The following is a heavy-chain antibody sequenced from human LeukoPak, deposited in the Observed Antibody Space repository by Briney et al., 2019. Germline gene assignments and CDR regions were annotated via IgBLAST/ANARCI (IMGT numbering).Heavy chain of an antibody. CDR3: AKDRAMIVY. D-gene: IGHD3-22*01. J-gene: IGHJ4*02. CDR2: ISYDGSNK. CDR1: GFTFSSYG. V-gene: IGHV3-30*18. Sequence: GGSLRLSCAASGFTFSSYGMHWVRQAPGKGLEWVAVISYDGSNKYYADSVKGRFTISRDNSKNTLYLQMNSLRAEDTAVYYCAKDRAMIVYWGQGTLVTVSS.